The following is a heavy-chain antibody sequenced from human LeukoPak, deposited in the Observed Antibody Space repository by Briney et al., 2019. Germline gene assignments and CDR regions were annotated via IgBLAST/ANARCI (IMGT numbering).Heavy chain of an antibody. CDR3: ARDGGIGLDY. CDR1: GYTFSSYG. CDR2: IWYDESKK. J-gene: IGHJ4*02. D-gene: IGHD2-21*01. Sequence: GGSLRLSCVASGYTFSSYGMHWARQAPGKGLQWVAVIWYDESKKYYTDSVKGRFTISRDVSKNTLYLQMNSLRAEDTAMYYCARDGGIGLDYWGQGTLVTVSS. V-gene: IGHV3-33*01.